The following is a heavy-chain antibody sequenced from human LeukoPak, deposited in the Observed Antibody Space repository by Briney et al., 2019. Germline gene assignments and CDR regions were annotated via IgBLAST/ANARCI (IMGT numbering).Heavy chain of an antibody. CDR2: IIPIFGTA. CDR3: ARSALTIFGVAQPSLFDP. J-gene: IGHJ5*02. Sequence: SVKVSCKASGGTFSSYAISWVRQAPGQGLEWMGGIIPIFGTANYAQKFQGRVTITADESTSTAYMELSSLRSEDTAVYYCARSALTIFGVAQPSLFDPWGQGTLVTVSS. V-gene: IGHV1-69*13. D-gene: IGHD3-3*01. CDR1: GGTFSSYA.